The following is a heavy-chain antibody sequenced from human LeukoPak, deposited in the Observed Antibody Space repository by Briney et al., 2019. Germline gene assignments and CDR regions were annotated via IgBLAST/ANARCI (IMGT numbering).Heavy chain of an antibody. J-gene: IGHJ4*02. CDR2: TSGTEDST. V-gene: IGHV3-23*01. D-gene: IGHD6-19*01. CDR1: GATLHRFA. CDR3: TKDLMTGFSSGWYFGY. Sequence: PGGSLRLSCAASGATLHRFAMSWVRQAPGKGLEWLAVTSGTEDSTHYADSVRGRFIISTDSSKKSLYLQMNSLRPEDTPVYYCTKDLMTGFSSGWYFGYWGLGTLVTVSS.